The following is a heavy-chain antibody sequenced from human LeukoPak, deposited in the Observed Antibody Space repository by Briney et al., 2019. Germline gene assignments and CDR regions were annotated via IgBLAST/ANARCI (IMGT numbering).Heavy chain of an antibody. CDR3: AKFNC. CDR1: EITFSDTW. CDR2: IRYDGSNK. V-gene: IGHV3-30*02. J-gene: IGHJ4*02. Sequence: GGSLRLSCAASEITFSDTWMNWVRQAPGKGLEWVAFIRYDGSNKYYADSVKGRFTISRDNSKNTLYLQMNSLRVEDTAVYYCAKFNCWGQGTLVTVSS.